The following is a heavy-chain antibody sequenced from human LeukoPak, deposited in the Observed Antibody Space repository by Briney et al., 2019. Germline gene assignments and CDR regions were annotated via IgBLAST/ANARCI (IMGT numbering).Heavy chain of an antibody. CDR3: ARVGTYYDILTGNRQLDH. Sequence: ASVKVSCKASGYTFITCGISWVRQAPGHGLEWMGLISAYNDNTNYPKKSQGRVTMTTDRSTSTAYMELRSLRSDDTAVYYCARVGTYYDILTGNRQLDHWGQGTLVTVSS. D-gene: IGHD3-9*01. J-gene: IGHJ4*02. CDR2: ISAYNDNT. CDR1: GYTFITCG. V-gene: IGHV1-18*01.